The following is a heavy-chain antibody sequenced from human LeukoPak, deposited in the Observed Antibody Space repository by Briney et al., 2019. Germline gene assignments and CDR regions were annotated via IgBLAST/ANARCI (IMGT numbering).Heavy chain of an antibody. V-gene: IGHV1-18*01. Sequence: GASVKVSCKASGYTFTSHGISWVRQAPGQGHEWMGWISAFNANTNYAQKLQGRVTMTTDTSTSTAYMELRSLRSDDTAVYYCAREDAKYSGYDQPRGRSYGMDVWGQETTVTVSS. CDR3: AREDAKYSGYDQPRGRSYGMDV. D-gene: IGHD5-12*01. CDR2: ISAFNANT. CDR1: GYTFTSHG. J-gene: IGHJ6*02.